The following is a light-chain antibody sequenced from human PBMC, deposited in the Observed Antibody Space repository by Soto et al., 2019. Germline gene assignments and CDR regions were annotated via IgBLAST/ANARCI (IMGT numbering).Light chain of an antibody. CDR3: SSYTTSSLYV. J-gene: IGLJ1*01. CDR1: NSDVGGYNY. V-gene: IGLV2-14*01. Sequence: QSALTQPASVSGSPGQSITISCSGTNSDVGGYNYVSWYQQHPGTAPKLMIYDVSYRPSGISNRFSGSKSDNTASRTISGLQARDEADYYCSSYTTSSLYVFGTGTQLTVL. CDR2: DVS.